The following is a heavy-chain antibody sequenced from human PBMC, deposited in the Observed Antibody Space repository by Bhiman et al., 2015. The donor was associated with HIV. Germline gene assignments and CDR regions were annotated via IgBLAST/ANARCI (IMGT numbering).Heavy chain of an antibody. V-gene: IGHV3-48*03. CDR3: ARGEDYYDSSGYPYFDY. D-gene: IGHD3-22*01. J-gene: IGHJ4*02. Sequence: VQLVESGGGVVQPGKSLRLSCAASGFTFNNYAMHWIRQAPGKGLEWVSYISSSGSTIYYADSVKGRFTISRDNAKNSLYLQMNSLRAEDTAVYYCARGEDYYDSSGYPYFDYWGQGTLVTVSS. CDR1: GFTFNNYA. CDR2: ISSSGSTI.